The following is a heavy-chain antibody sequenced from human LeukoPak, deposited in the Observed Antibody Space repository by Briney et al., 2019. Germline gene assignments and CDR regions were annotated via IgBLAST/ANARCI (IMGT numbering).Heavy chain of an antibody. CDR2: ISSNGGST. CDR1: GFTFSSYA. Sequence: GGSLRLSCSASGFTFSSYAMHWVRQAPGKGLEYVSAISSNGGSTYYADSVKGRFTISSDNSKNTLYLQMSSLRAEDTAVYYCVKESLMGDCYYGMDVWGQGTTVTVSS. V-gene: IGHV3-64D*09. CDR3: VKESLMGDCYYGMDV. J-gene: IGHJ6*02. D-gene: IGHD2-8*01.